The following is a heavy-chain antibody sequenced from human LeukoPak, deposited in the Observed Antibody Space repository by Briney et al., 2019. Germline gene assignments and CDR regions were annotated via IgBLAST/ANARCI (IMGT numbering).Heavy chain of an antibody. Sequence: GGSLRLSCAASGFTFSSYAMSRVRQAPGKGLEWVSAISGSGGGTYYADSVKGRFTISRDNSKNTLYLQMNSLRAEDTAVYYCAKSGYDFWSGYYGYWGQGTLVTVSS. CDR3: AKSGYDFWSGYYGY. CDR2: ISGSGGGT. J-gene: IGHJ4*02. D-gene: IGHD3-3*01. CDR1: GFTFSSYA. V-gene: IGHV3-23*01.